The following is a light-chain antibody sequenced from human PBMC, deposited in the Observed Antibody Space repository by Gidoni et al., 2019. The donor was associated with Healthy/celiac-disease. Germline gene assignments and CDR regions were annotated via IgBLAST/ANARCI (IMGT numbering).Light chain of an antibody. V-gene: IGKV2-24*01. CDR2: KIS. CDR3: LQATQFPWT. Sequence: IVVSRHPLPSPVTLGPPASIACRSSPSLVHSDGNTYLSWHQQRPGKAPRLLIYKISNRVSGVPDRFSGSGSGTDFTLKISSVEAEDVGVYYCLQATQFPWTFGQGTKVEIK. CDR1: PSLVHSDGNTY. J-gene: IGKJ1*01.